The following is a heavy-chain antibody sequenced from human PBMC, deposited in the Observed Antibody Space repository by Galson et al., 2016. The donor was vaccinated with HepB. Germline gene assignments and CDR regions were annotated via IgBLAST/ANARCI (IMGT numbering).Heavy chain of an antibody. CDR2: MKQGGSEK. CDR1: GFTFSDYW. CDR3: ARDSGRYYIDY. J-gene: IGHJ4*02. Sequence: SLRLSRAASGFTFSDYWMAWVRRAPGKGLEWVANMKQGGSEKYSVDSVKGRFTISRDNVKNLLYLQMNSLRVEDTAVYYCARDSGRYYIDYWGQGILVTVSS. V-gene: IGHV3-7*03. D-gene: IGHD3-10*01.